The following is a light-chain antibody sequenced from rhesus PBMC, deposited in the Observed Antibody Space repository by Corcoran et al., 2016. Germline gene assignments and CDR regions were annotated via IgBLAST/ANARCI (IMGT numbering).Light chain of an antibody. CDR3: QHSSDHPPLT. V-gene: IGKV1-44*03. J-gene: IGKJ4*01. CDR1: KNMYSN. Sequence: DIQMTQSPSALSASVGDRVTISCRASKNMYSNLAWYQQKPGKAPKLLIDAAYSLQTGFPSRFSGSGSGTDFTLTLSSLQPEYSAAYYCQHSSDHPPLTFGGWTKVELK. CDR2: AAY.